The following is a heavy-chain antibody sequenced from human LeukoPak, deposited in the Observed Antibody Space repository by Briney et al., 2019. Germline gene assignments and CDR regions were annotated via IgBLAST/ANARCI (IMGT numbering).Heavy chain of an antibody. Sequence: SQTLSLTCTVSGGSIRSGAYFWSWIRQRPGKGLEWIGYIHYSGSAYYNPSLKSRITVSVDTTKNQFSLKLSSVTAADTAVYYCARERDSNYYDSHGYSDAFDIWGQGTMVTVSS. J-gene: IGHJ3*02. CDR2: IHYSGSA. CDR3: ARERDSNYYDSHGYSDAFDI. CDR1: GGSIRSGAYF. D-gene: IGHD3-22*01. V-gene: IGHV4-31*03.